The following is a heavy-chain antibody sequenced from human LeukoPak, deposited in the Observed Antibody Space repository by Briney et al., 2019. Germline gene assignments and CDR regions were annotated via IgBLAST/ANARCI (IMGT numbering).Heavy chain of an antibody. J-gene: IGHJ3*02. CDR3: ARSRLDYGDRDDAFGI. CDR1: GGSISSYY. CDR2: IYYSGST. V-gene: IGHV4-59*01. D-gene: IGHD4-17*01. Sequence: SETLSLTCTVSGGSISSYYWSWIRQPPGKGLEWIGYIYYSGSTNYNPSLKSRVTISVDTSKNQFSLKLSSVTAADTAVYYCARSRLDYGDRDDAFGIWGQGTMVTVSS.